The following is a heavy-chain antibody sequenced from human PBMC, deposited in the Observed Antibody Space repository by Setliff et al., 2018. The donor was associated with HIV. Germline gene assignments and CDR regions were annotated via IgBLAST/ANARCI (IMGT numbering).Heavy chain of an antibody. D-gene: IGHD3-10*01. J-gene: IGHJ4*02. CDR2: IYWNDDK. V-gene: IGHV2-5*01. Sequence: SGPTLVNPTQTLTLTCTFSGFSLSTSGVGVGWIRQPPGKALEWLALIYWNDDKRYSPSLKSRLTITKDTSKNQVVLTMTNMDPVDTATYYCARSRGVRGVIITTQNFDYWGRGTLVTVSS. CDR3: ARSRGVRGVIITTQNFDY. CDR1: GFSLSTSGVG.